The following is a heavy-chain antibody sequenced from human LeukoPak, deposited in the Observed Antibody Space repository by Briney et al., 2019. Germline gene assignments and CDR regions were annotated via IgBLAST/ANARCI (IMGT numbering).Heavy chain of an antibody. J-gene: IGHJ4*02. D-gene: IGHD6-13*01. V-gene: IGHV4-38-2*02. Sequence: SETLSLTCTVSGGSITTGYYWAWIRQPPGKGLEWIGTIFRIGSSYFNPSLKSRVTISVDTSKNQFSLKLSSVTAADTALYYCARVIDVAAAGYFDSWGQGTQVTVSS. CDR3: ARVIDVAAAGYFDS. CDR1: GGSITTGYY. CDR2: IFRIGSS.